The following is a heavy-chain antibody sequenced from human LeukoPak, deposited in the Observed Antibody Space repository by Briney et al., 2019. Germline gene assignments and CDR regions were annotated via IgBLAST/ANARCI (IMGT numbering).Heavy chain of an antibody. CDR2: ISSSSSYI. CDR3: ARDRKRRGSGPNAFDI. J-gene: IGHJ3*02. V-gene: IGHV3-21*01. CDR1: GFTFSSYS. D-gene: IGHD3-16*01. Sequence: PGGSLRLSCAASGFTFSSYSMNWVRQAPGKGLEWVSSISSSSSYIYYADSVKGRFTISRDNAKNSLYLQMNSLRAEDTAVYYCARDRKRRGSGPNAFDIWGQGTMVTVSS.